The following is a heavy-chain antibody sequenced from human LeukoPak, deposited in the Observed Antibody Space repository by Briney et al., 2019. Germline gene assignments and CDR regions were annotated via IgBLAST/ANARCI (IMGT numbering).Heavy chain of an antibody. CDR2: VNPHSGGT. Sequence: ASVKVSCKTSGYTFTNYGFSWVRQAPGHGLEWMGWVNPHSGGTSFAQSFRGRVTLTRDTSVTTAYMELNRLESDDTAIYYCARTDNKYDSRLLLNWGQGTQIIVSS. CDR1: GYTFTNYG. D-gene: IGHD3-22*01. CDR3: ARTDNKYDSRLLLN. J-gene: IGHJ4*02. V-gene: IGHV1-2*02.